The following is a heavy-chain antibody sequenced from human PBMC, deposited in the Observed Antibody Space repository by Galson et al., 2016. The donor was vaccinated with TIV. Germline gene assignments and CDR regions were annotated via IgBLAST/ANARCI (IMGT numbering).Heavy chain of an antibody. Sequence: SVKVSCKAAGYTLSEFSMHWVRQAPGKGLEWMGGYDRENGESIYAQNFQGRVTMTEDSSTGTPYMELRSLTYEDTAVYFCATSVKADGALDSWGQGTLVTVSS. CDR2: YDRENGES. CDR1: GYTLSEFS. D-gene: IGHD5-24*01. CDR3: ATSVKADGALDS. J-gene: IGHJ4*02. V-gene: IGHV1-24*01.